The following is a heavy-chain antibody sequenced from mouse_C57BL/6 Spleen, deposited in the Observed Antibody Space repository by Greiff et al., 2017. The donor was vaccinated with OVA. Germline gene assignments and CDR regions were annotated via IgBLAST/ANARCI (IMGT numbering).Heavy chain of an antibody. CDR1: GYTFTDYY. D-gene: IGHD2-3*01. CDR3: ARWGDGYGYFDV. CDR2: INPNNGGT. J-gene: IGHJ1*03. Sequence: VQLQQSGPELVKPGASVKISCKASGYTFTDYYMNWVKQSHGKSLEWIGDINPNNGGTSYNQKFKGKATLTVDKSSSTAYMELRSLTSEDSAVYYCARWGDGYGYFDVWGTGTTVTVSS. V-gene: IGHV1-26*01.